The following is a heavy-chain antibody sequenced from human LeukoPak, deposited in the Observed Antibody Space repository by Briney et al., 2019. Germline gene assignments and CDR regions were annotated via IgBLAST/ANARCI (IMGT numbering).Heavy chain of an antibody. CDR3: ARHRFASAVILDY. V-gene: IGHV4-59*08. CDR1: GGAVTSFY. Sequence: SGTLSLTCSVSGGAVTSFYWSWIRQSPGKGLEWIGYFYYSGSTKYNPSLKSRVTMSGDTSKNQLSLKLRSVTAAGTAMYYCARHRFASAVILDYWGQGDPVTVSS. D-gene: IGHD2-21*02. CDR2: FYYSGST. J-gene: IGHJ4*02.